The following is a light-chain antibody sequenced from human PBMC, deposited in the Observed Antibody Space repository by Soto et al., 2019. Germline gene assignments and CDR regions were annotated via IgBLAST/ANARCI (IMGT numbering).Light chain of an antibody. CDR1: QSVSSY. CDR3: QQRSNWQFT. J-gene: IGKJ3*01. V-gene: IGKV3-11*01. Sequence: EIVLTQSPATLSLSPGERATLSCRASQSVSSYLAWYQQKPGQAPRLLIYDASNRATGIPARFSGSGSGTDFTLTIISLEPKEFAVYYCQQRSNWQFTFGPGTKVDIK. CDR2: DAS.